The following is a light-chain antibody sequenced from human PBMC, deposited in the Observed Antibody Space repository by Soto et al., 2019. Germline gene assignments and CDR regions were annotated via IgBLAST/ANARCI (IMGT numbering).Light chain of an antibody. V-gene: IGKV3-20*01. CDR1: QSVSSSY. Sequence: IVLTQSPATLSLSPGQRPTLSSSASQSVSSSYLAWYQQRPGQAPRLLIYGASSRATGIPDRFSGSGSGTDFSLTISRLEPEDFAVYYCQQYGVSPRTFGQGTKVDIK. J-gene: IGKJ1*01. CDR2: GAS. CDR3: QQYGVSPRT.